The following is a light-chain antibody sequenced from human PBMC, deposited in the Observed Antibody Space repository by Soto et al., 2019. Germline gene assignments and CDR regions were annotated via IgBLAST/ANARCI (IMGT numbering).Light chain of an antibody. V-gene: IGLV5-45*03. CDR3: MIWHNGAWA. Sequence: QPVLTQPSSLSASPGTSASLTCTLRGGIKVDSYIIYWYQQKPGSPPQYLLRYKSDSDKHQGSGVPSRFSGSKDASANAGILLISGLQSEDEADYYCMIWHNGAWAFGGGTKLTVL. CDR1: GGIKVDSYI. J-gene: IGLJ3*02. CDR2: YKSDSDK.